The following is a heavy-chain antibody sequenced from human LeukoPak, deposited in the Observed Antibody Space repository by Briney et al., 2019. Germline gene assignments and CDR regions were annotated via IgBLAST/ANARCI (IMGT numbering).Heavy chain of an antibody. CDR3: ARGIAARPQRASYYMDV. J-gene: IGHJ6*03. Sequence: SETLSLTCTVSGGSISSYYWSWIRQPAGKGLEWIGHIFTSGTTNYNPSLKSRVTMSLDTSKNQFSLKLSSVTAADTAVYYCARGIAARPQRASYYMDVWGKGTTVTVSS. D-gene: IGHD6-6*01. V-gene: IGHV4-4*07. CDR1: GGSISSYY. CDR2: IFTSGTT.